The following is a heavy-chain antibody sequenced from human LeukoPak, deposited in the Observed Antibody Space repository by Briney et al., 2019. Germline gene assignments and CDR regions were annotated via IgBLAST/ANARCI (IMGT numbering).Heavy chain of an antibody. D-gene: IGHD1-14*01. Sequence: PGGSLRLSCAASGFTFSIYDMHWVRQATGKGLEWVSATGTAGDTYYPDSVKGRFTISRENAKNSLYLQINSLRAGDTAVYYCARETGGFDYWGQGTLVTVSS. CDR3: ARETGGFDY. CDR2: TGTAGDT. CDR1: GFTFSIYD. J-gene: IGHJ4*02. V-gene: IGHV3-13*01.